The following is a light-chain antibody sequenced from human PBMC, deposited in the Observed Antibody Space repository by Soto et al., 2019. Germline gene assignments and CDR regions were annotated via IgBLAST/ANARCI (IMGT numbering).Light chain of an antibody. V-gene: IGKV4-1*01. CDR2: WAS. Sequence: DIVMTQSPDLLAVSLGERATINCKSSQNVLYSSNNNNYLAWYQQKPGQPPKLLIYWASTRESGVPDRFSGRGSGTDFTLTISSLQAEDVAVYYCQQYYSIPLTFGGGTKVEI. J-gene: IGKJ4*01. CDR1: QNVLYSSNNNNY. CDR3: QQYYSIPLT.